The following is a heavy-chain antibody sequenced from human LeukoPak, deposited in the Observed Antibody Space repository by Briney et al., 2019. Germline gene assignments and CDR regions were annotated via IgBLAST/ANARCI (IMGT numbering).Heavy chain of an antibody. J-gene: IGHJ4*02. CDR1: GFTFGNYA. Sequence: GGSLRLSCTASGFTFGNYAMTWVRQAPGKGVEYVTSTSGSGGSSYYAASVQGRFTISRDNSRNTLYLQMNNLRIDDTAVYYCARGPRVPSPTYYFEFWGQGVLVTVSS. V-gene: IGHV3-23*01. D-gene: IGHD2-2*01. CDR3: ARGPRVPSPTYYFEF. CDR2: TSGSGGSS.